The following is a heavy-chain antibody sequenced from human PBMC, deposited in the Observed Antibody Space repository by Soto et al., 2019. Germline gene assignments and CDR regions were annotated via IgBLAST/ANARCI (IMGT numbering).Heavy chain of an antibody. V-gene: IGHV2-5*02. CDR3: AYMKDIVVVVAATYFDY. CDR2: TYWDDDK. D-gene: IGHD2-15*01. Sequence: SGPTLVHPTQTLTLTCTFSGFSLSTSGVGVGWIRQPPGKALEWLALTYWDDDKRYSPSLKSRLTITKDTSKNQLVITMTNMDPVDTATYSCAYMKDIVVVVAATYFDYWGQGTLVTVSS. CDR1: GFSLSTSGVG. J-gene: IGHJ4*02.